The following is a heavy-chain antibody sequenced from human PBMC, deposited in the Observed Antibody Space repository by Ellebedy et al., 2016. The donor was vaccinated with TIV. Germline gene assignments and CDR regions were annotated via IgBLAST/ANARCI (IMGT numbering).Heavy chain of an antibody. V-gene: IGHV1-2*02. CDR3: AADLASVGQ. Sequence: AASVKVSCKASGYTFTGYYIHWVRQAPGQGLEWMGWINPKNGGTNYAQKFQGRVTMTRDTSISTAYMELSWLRSDDTAVYYCAADLASVGQWGQGTLVIVSS. CDR1: GYTFTGYY. D-gene: IGHD1-26*01. J-gene: IGHJ1*01. CDR2: INPKNGGT.